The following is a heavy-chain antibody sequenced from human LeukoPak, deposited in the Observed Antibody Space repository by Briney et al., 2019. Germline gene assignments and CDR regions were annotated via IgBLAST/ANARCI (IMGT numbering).Heavy chain of an antibody. D-gene: IGHD2-2*01. CDR3: ARVQYCSGTSCYFLDY. Sequence: SETLSLTCTVSGGSISSYYWSCIRQPPGKGLEWIGYIYYSGSTNYNPSLKSRVTISVDTSKSQFSLKLSSVTAADTAVYYCARVQYCSGTSCYFLDYWGQGTLVTVSS. J-gene: IGHJ4*02. CDR2: IYYSGST. V-gene: IGHV4-59*01. CDR1: GGSISSYY.